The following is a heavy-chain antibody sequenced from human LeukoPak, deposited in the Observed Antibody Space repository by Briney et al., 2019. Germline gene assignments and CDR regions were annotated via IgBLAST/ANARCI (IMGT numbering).Heavy chain of an antibody. CDR2: IYYTGST. Sequence: SETLSLTCAVSGGSISSYHWSWIREPPGKGLEWIGHIYYTGSTNYNPSLKSRVTISLDTSKNQFSLKLSSVTAADTAVYYCTRSLGVVIHGGMDVWGQGTTVTVSS. D-gene: IGHD3-3*01. CDR3: TRSLGVVIHGGMDV. V-gene: IGHV4-59*01. CDR1: GGSISSYH. J-gene: IGHJ6*02.